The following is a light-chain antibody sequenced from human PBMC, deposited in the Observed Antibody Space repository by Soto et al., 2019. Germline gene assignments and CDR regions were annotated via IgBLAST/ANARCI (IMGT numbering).Light chain of an antibody. CDR1: QNINNW. CDR2: KAS. V-gene: IGKV1-5*03. J-gene: IGKJ1*01. Sequence: DIQITQSPSTLSASVGDRFTITCRASQNINNWLAWYQQKPGKAPNLLIYKASNLESGVPSRFSGSGSGTEFTLTISSLQPEDFATYHCQQYNGYFRTFGQGTKVDIK. CDR3: QQYNGYFRT.